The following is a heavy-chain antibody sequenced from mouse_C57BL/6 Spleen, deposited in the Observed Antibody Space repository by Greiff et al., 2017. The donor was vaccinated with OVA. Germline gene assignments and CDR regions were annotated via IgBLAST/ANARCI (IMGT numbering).Heavy chain of an antibody. J-gene: IGHJ2*01. Sequence: QVQLQQSGAELVRPGASVTLSCKASGYTFTDYEMHWVKQTPVHGLEWIGAIDPETGGTAYNQKFKGKAILTADKSSSTAYMELRSLTSEDSAVYYCTNERVESTVVATDYFDYWSQGTTLTVSS. V-gene: IGHV1-15*01. CDR2: IDPETGGT. D-gene: IGHD1-1*01. CDR3: TNERVESTVVATDYFDY. CDR1: GYTFTDYE.